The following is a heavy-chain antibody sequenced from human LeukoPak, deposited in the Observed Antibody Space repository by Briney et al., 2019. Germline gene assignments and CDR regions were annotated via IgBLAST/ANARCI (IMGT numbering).Heavy chain of an antibody. CDR1: GFTFSSYW. J-gene: IGHJ4*02. Sequence: GGSLRLSCAASGFTFSSYWMQWVRQAPGKGLVWVSRLSPDGSSTTSADSVKGRFTISRDNSKNTLYLQMNSLGAEDTAVYYWARDRYYDSSGYYYSDYWGQGALVTVSS. V-gene: IGHV3-74*01. D-gene: IGHD3-22*01. CDR3: ARDRYYDSSGYYYSDY. CDR2: LSPDGSST.